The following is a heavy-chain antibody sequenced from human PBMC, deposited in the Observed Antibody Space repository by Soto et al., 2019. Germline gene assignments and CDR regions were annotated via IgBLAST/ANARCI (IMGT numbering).Heavy chain of an antibody. V-gene: IGHV4-31*03. Sequence: QVQLQESGPGLVKPSQTLSLTCTVSGGSISSGGYYWSWIRQHPGKGLGWIGYIYYSGSTYYNPSLKSRVTISVDTSKNQFSLKLSSVTAADTAVYYCARRSTGFALSYGMDVWGQGTTVTVSS. D-gene: IGHD2-2*01. CDR1: GGSISSGGYY. J-gene: IGHJ6*02. CDR2: IYYSGST. CDR3: ARRSTGFALSYGMDV.